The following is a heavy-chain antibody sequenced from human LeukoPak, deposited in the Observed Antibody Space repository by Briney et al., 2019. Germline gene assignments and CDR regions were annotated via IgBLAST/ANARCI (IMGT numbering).Heavy chain of an antibody. Sequence: GGSLRLSCAASGFTFSNYAMNWVRQAPGKGLEWVSTVSGSGSNTYYADSVKGRFTISRDNSKHTLYPQMHSLRAEDTAVYYCAKGLYSSGPPFDYWGQGTLVTVSS. CDR2: VSGSGSNT. D-gene: IGHD6-19*01. CDR3: AKGLYSSGPPFDY. CDR1: GFTFSNYA. V-gene: IGHV3-23*01. J-gene: IGHJ4*02.